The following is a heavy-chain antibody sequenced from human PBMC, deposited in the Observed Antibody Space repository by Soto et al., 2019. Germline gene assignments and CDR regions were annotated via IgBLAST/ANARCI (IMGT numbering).Heavy chain of an antibody. D-gene: IGHD5-18*01. Sequence: GGSLGLSCAASGFTFVDAWMSWVRQAPGKGLDWVGRIKSKTYGGTTDYAAPVKGRFTISRDDSKNTLYLQMNSLKTEDTAVYYCTTTQPGLGEYSYGYPFDYWGQGTLVTVSS. CDR2: IKSKTYGGTT. CDR3: TTTQPGLGEYSYGYPFDY. CDR1: GFTFVDAW. J-gene: IGHJ4*02. V-gene: IGHV3-15*01.